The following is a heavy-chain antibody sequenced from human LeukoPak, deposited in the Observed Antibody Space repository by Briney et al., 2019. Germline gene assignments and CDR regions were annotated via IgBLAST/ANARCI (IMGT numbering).Heavy chain of an antibody. J-gene: IGHJ3*02. Sequence: SETLSLTRAVYGGSFSGYYWSWIRQPPGKGLEWIGEINHSGSTNYNPSLKSRVTISVDTSKNQFSLKLSSVTAADTAVYYCARGHYGSGNTYAFDIWGQGTMVTVSS. CDR2: INHSGST. CDR3: ARGHYGSGNTYAFDI. V-gene: IGHV4-34*01. CDR1: GGSFSGYY. D-gene: IGHD3-10*01.